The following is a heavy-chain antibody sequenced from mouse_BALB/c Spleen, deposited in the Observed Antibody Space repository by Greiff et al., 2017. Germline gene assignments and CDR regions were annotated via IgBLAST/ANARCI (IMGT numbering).Heavy chain of an antibody. Sequence: QVQLQQSGPELVKPGASVKVSCKASGYTFTNYWLGWVKQRPGHGLEWIGDIYPGGGYTNYNEKFKGKATLTADTSSSTAYMQLSSLTSEDSAVYFCARGALWSLDYWGQGTTLTVSS. CDR3: ARGALWSLDY. CDR1: GYTFTNYW. J-gene: IGHJ2*01. D-gene: IGHD1-1*02. V-gene: IGHV1-63*02. CDR2: IYPGGGYT.